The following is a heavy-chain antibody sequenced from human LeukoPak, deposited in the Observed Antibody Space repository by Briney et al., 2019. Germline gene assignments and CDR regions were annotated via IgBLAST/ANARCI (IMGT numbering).Heavy chain of an antibody. J-gene: IGHJ4*02. Sequence: ASVKVSCKASGYTFTTYGISWVRQAPGQGLEWMGWISPYNGNTNYAQKVQDRVTMTTDTSTSTAYMELRSLTSDDTAVYYCARDYGSGVNRFDYWGQGTLLTVSS. CDR3: ARDYGSGVNRFDY. V-gene: IGHV1-18*01. CDR2: ISPYNGNT. D-gene: IGHD3-10*01. CDR1: GYTFTTYG.